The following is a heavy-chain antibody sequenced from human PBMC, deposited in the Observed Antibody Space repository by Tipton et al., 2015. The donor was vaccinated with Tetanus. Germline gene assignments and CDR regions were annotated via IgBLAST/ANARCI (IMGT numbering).Heavy chain of an antibody. CDR3: ARVLRYSAAGGWDDAFDI. J-gene: IGHJ3*02. CDR1: GDSIRRSY. D-gene: IGHD2-21*01. V-gene: IGHV4-4*07. CDR2: IYGRGST. Sequence: TLSLTCNVSGDSIRRSYWTWIRQSAGKGLEWIGRIYGRGSTNYNPSLKSRVAMSMDTSRNQLSLTLTSVTVADTAFYFCARVLRYSAAGGWDDAFDIWGQGTLVTVSS.